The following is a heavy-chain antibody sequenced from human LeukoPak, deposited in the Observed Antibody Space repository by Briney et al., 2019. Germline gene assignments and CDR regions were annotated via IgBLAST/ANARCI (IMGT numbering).Heavy chain of an antibody. V-gene: IGHV3-11*04. CDR1: GFTFSDYY. J-gene: IGHJ3*02. D-gene: IGHD1-14*01. CDR2: ISSSGSTI. Sequence: GGSLRLSCAASGFTFSDYYMSWIRQAPGKGLEWVSYISSSGSTIYYADSVKGRFTISRDNAKNSLYLQMNSLRAEDTAVYYSAKTKARLYDAFDIWCQRTMVTVSS. CDR3: AKTKARLYDAFDI.